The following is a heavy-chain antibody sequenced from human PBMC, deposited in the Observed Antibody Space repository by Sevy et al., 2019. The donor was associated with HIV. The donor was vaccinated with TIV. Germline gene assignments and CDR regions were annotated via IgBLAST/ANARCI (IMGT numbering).Heavy chain of an antibody. CDR1: GGSISSGGYY. D-gene: IGHD2-21*02. J-gene: IGHJ4*02. CDR3: ARGIVVVTAFFDY. CDR2: IYYSEST. V-gene: IGHV4-31*03. Sequence: SETLSLTCTVSGGSISSGGYYWSWIRQHPGKGLELIGYIYYSESTYYNPSLKSRVTISVDTSKNQFSLKLSSATAADTAVYYCARGIVVVTAFFDYWGQGTLVTVSS.